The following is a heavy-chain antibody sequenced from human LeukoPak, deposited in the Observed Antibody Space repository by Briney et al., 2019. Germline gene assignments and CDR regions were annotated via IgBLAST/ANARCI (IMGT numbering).Heavy chain of an antibody. Sequence: SGTLTLTCTASGGSISNSSYYWGWIRQPPGMGLEWIGSIYYSGCTYYNPSLQRRVTISVGTSKNQVSLKLSSVTAADTAVYYCAKIMVRGAISYFDYWGQGTLVTVSS. CDR1: GGSISNSSYY. V-gene: IGHV4-39*01. CDR2: IYYSGCT. D-gene: IGHD3-10*01. J-gene: IGHJ4*02. CDR3: AKIMVRGAISYFDY.